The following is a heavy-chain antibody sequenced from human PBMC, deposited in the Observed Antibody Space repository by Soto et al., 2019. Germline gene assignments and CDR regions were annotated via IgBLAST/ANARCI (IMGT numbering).Heavy chain of an antibody. Sequence: QVQLVESGGGVVQPGRSLRLSCAASGITFSSYAIHWVRQAPGKGLEWVAVISYDGSNKYYADSAKGRFTISRDNSKKTLYLQMNGLRAEDTAVYYCARELWYFDLWGRGTLVTVSS. CDR3: ARELWYFDL. J-gene: IGHJ2*01. CDR1: GITFSSYA. CDR2: ISYDGSNK. V-gene: IGHV3-30-3*01.